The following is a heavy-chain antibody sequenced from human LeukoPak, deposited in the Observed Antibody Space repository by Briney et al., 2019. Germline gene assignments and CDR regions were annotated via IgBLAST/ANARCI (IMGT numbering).Heavy chain of an antibody. CDR1: GGSISSSSYY. CDR2: INHSGST. D-gene: IGHD3-3*01. V-gene: IGHV4-39*07. CDR3: ARGLNDSWTGENY. Sequence: SETLSLTCTVSGGSISSSSYYWSWIRQPPGKGLEWIGEINHSGSTNYNPSLKSRVTISLDTSKSQFSLKVRYVTAADTAVYYCARGLNDSWTGENYWGQGTLVTVSS. J-gene: IGHJ4*02.